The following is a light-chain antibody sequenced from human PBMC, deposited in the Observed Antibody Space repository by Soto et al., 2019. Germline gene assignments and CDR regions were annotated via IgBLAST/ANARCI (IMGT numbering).Light chain of an antibody. J-gene: IGLJ1*01. CDR2: DVS. CDR1: SSDVGGYNY. Sequence: QSALTQPASVSGSPGQSITISCTGTSSDVGGYNYVSWYQQHPGKAPKLVIYDVSNRPSGVSNRFSGSKSGNTASLTISGLQAEAEADYYCSSYTSSSTFYVFGTGTKVTVL. CDR3: SSYTSSSTFYV. V-gene: IGLV2-14*01.